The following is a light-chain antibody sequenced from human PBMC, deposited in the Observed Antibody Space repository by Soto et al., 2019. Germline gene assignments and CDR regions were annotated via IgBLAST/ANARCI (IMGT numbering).Light chain of an antibody. V-gene: IGKV3-11*01. CDR3: QQRNDWSSVT. J-gene: IGKJ4*01. Sequence: EIVLTQSPANLSLSPGDRATLSCRASQSPGNYLAWYQQKPGQAPRLLIYDASNRATGIPARFSGSGSGTDFTLTISSLEPEDFAVYYCQQRNDWSSVTFGGGTKVDIK. CDR1: QSPGNY. CDR2: DAS.